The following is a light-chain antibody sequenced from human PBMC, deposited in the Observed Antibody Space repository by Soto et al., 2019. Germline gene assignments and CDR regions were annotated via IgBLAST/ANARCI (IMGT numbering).Light chain of an antibody. CDR2: DAS. CDR3: QQRGKWPST. V-gene: IGKV3-11*01. J-gene: IGKJ2*02. CDR1: QSVSSY. Sequence: EFGLTQSPATLSLSPGERATLSCRASQSVSSYLAWYQQKPGQAPRLLIYDASNRATGIPARFSGTGSGTDITLTINNLEPEDFAVYYCQQRGKWPSTFGPGTKVEMK.